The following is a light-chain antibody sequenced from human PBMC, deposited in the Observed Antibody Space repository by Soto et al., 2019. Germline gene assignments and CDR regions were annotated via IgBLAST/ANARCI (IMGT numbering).Light chain of an antibody. V-gene: IGKV1-39*01. CDR3: QQSHSIPFT. CDR2: AAC. J-gene: IGKJ3*01. Sequence: DIQMTQSPSSLSASVGDRVTITCRATQSISNSLNWYQHKPGEAPKLLMYAACTLQSGVPSRFSCGXXGTXFTLTISSLQPEDFATYFCQQSHSIPFTFGPGTKVDIE. CDR1: QSISNS.